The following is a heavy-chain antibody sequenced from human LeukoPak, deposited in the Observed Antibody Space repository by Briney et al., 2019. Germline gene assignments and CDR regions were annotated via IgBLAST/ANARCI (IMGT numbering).Heavy chain of an antibody. CDR2: ISSSGSTI. V-gene: IGHV3-11*01. Sequence: GGSLRLSCAASGFTFSDYYMSWIRQAPGKGLEWVSYISSSGSTIYYADSVKGRFTISRDNAKNSLYLQMNSLRAEDTAVYYCARSGYSYGYSYYYYYMDVWGKGTTVTISS. J-gene: IGHJ6*03. CDR3: ARSGYSYGYSYYYYYMDV. CDR1: GFTFSDYY. D-gene: IGHD5-18*01.